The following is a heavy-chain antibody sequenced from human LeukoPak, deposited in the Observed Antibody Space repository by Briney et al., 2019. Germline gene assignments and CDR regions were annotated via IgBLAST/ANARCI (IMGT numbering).Heavy chain of an antibody. D-gene: IGHD3-3*01. V-gene: IGHV1-8*01. Sequence: QXLEWXXWXNPNSGXTGYAQKFQGRVTMTRNTSISTAYMELSSLRSEDTAVYYCARGLDPYYDFWSGYYTGRSFDYWGQGTLVTVSS. J-gene: IGHJ4*02. CDR2: XNPNSGXT. CDR3: ARGLDPYYDFWSGYYTGRSFDY.